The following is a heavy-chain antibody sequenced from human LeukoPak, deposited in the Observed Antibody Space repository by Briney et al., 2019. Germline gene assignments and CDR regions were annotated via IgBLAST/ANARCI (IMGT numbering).Heavy chain of an antibody. Sequence: SETLSLTCAVYGGSFSGYYWSWIRQPPGKGLEWIGEINHSGSTNYNPSLKSRVTISVDTSKNQFSLRLSSVTATDTAVYYCARVLEGSSGQHWYFDLWGRGTLVTVSS. V-gene: IGHV4-34*01. CDR2: INHSGST. D-gene: IGHD6-19*01. J-gene: IGHJ2*01. CDR3: ARVLEGSSGQHWYFDL. CDR1: GGSFSGYY.